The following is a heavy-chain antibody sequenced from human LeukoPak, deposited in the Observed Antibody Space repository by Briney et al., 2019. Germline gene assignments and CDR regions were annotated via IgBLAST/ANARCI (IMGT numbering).Heavy chain of an antibody. CDR1: GGSISSSNW. J-gene: IGHJ6*02. Sequence: PSETLSLTCAVSGGSISSSNWWSWVRQPPGKGLEWIGEIYHSGSTNYNPSLKSRVTIPVDKSKNQFSLKLSSVTAADTAVYSCASSTVVTFYYYYGMGVWGQGTTVTVSS. CDR2: IYHSGST. CDR3: ASSTVVTFYYYYGMGV. V-gene: IGHV4-4*02. D-gene: IGHD3-22*01.